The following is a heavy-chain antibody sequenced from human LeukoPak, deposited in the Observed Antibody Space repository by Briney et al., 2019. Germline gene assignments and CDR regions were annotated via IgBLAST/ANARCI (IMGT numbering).Heavy chain of an antibody. D-gene: IGHD2-15*01. V-gene: IGHV4-59*01. J-gene: IGHJ5*02. CDR1: GGSISSYY. CDR2: IYYSGST. CDR3: ARAGKAYCSGGSCYSVWFDP. Sequence: SETLSLTCTVSGGSISSYYWSWIRQPPGKGLGWIGYIYYSGSTNYNPSLKSRVTISVDTSKNQFSLKLSSVTAADTAVYYCARAGKAYCSGGSCYSVWFDPWGQGTLVTVSS.